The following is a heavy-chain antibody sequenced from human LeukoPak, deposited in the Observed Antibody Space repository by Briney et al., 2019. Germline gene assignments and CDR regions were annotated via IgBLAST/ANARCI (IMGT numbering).Heavy chain of an antibody. CDR2: IAYDGSRA. J-gene: IGHJ4*02. Sequence: GRSLRLSCAGSGFTFGGYGMHWFRQTPGKGLEWVAVIAYDGSRAFYADSVKGRFTISRDNSKNTMSVQMDDLRAQDTAVYYCTRYNNDHFDYWGQGTLVTVSS. CDR1: GFTFGGYG. V-gene: IGHV3-33*01. D-gene: IGHD1-14*01. CDR3: TRYNNDHFDY.